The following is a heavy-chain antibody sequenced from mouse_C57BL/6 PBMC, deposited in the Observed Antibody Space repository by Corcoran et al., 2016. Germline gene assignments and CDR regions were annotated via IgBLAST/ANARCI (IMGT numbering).Heavy chain of an antibody. J-gene: IGHJ1*03. CDR2: IYPGDGDT. CDR3: ARDPYYGSPYWYFDV. D-gene: IGHD1-1*01. Sequence: QVQLQQSGAELVKPGASVKISCKASGYAFSSYWMNWVKQRPGKGLEWIGQIYPGDGDTNYNGKFKGKATLTADKSSSTAYMQLSSLTSEDSAVYFCARDPYYGSPYWYFDVWGTGTTVTVSS. V-gene: IGHV1-80*01. CDR1: GYAFSSYW.